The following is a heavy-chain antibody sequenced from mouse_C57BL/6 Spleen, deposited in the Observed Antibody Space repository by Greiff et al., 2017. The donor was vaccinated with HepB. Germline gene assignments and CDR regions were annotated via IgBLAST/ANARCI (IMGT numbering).Heavy chain of an antibody. CDR1: GYTFTSYW. CDR3: ATYYGP. Sequence: QVQLQQPGAELVKPGASVKLSCKASGYTFTSYWMQWVKQRPGQGLEWIGEIDPSDSYTNYNQKFKGKATLTVDTSSSTAYMQLSSLTSEDSAVYYCATYYGPRGKGTLVTVSA. D-gene: IGHD2-10*01. V-gene: IGHV1-50*01. CDR2: IDPSDSYT. J-gene: IGHJ3*01.